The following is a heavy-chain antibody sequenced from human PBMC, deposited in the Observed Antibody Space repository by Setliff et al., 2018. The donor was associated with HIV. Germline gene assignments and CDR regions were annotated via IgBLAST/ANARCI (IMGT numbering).Heavy chain of an antibody. CDR3: ATAGVLADPLFPPYVHDFYDH. CDR1: GYMFSGHY. J-gene: IGHJ5*02. Sequence: ASVKVSCKASGYMFSGHYIHWVRQAPGQGLEWMGWINTNSGHTDYAQKLQDRVTITVDTATNTAYMEMKSLRSDDTAVYYCATAGVLADPLFPPYVHDFYDHWGQGTLVTVSS. CDR2: INTNSGHT. V-gene: IGHV1-18*04. D-gene: IGHD2-21*01.